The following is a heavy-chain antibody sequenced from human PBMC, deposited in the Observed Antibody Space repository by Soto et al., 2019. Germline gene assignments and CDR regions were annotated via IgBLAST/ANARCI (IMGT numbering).Heavy chain of an antibody. CDR1: GYSFTNYW. CDR3: ARPKGQFSNGLPGAMDV. CDR2: IYPGDSDT. D-gene: IGHD6-19*01. V-gene: IGHV5-51*01. Sequence: XESLNSSCKGSGYSFTNYWIGWVRQIPGKGLEWLGIIYPGDSDTRYSPSFQGQVTISADKSVSTAYLQWRSLKASDTAMYYCARPKGQFSNGLPGAMDVWGQGTTATVSS. J-gene: IGHJ6*02.